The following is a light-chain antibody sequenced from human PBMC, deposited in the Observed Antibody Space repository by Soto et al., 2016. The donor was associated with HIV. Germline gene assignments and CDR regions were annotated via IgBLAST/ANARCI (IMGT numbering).Light chain of an antibody. J-gene: IGLJ2*01. CDR3: QVWDSSSDHPV. V-gene: IGLV3-21*03. CDR1: KIGSKS. CDR2: DDT. Sequence: SYELAQPPSVSVAPGKTARITCGGNKIGSKSAHWYQQKPGQAPVLVVYDDTRRPSGIPERFSGSNSGNTATLTISRVEAGDEADYYCQVWDSSSDHPVFGGGTKLTVL.